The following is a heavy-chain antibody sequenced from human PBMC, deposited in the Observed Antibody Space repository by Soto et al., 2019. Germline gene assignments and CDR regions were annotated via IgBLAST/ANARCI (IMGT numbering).Heavy chain of an antibody. CDR3: ATDGPSNSGNLYAFDI. J-gene: IGHJ3*02. V-gene: IGHV1-18*04. CDR1: GYTLTNYS. Sequence: QAQLVQSGAEVKKSGASVRVSCKASGYTLTNYSVTWVRQAPGQGLEWLGRVTPYKADTNSAQNLQGRVTMATDTSTNTAYLELRSLRSDDTAVYFCATDGPSNSGNLYAFDIWGQGTMVTVSA. CDR2: VTPYKADT. D-gene: IGHD5-12*01.